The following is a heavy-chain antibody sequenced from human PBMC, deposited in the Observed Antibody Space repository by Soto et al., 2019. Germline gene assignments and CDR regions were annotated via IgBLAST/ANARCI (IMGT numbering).Heavy chain of an antibody. CDR3: ASGAPSSPGDYGDLDY. Sequence: QVQLVQSGAEVKKPGSSVKVSCKASGGTFSSYAISWVRQAPGQGLEWMGGILPIFGTANYAQKFQGRVTIPADESTSTAYMELSSLRSEDTAVYYCASGAPSSPGDYGDLDYWGQGTLVTVSS. J-gene: IGHJ4*02. V-gene: IGHV1-69*01. CDR2: ILPIFGTA. CDR1: GGTFSSYA. D-gene: IGHD4-17*01.